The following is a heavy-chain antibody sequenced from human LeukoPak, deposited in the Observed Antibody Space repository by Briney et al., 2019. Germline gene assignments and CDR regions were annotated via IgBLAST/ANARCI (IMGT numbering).Heavy chain of an antibody. J-gene: IGHJ4*02. V-gene: IGHV7-4-1*02. CDR1: GYTFTNYA. CDR2: INTNTGNP. D-gene: IGHD6-6*01. CDR3: ARNSSSSFLNY. Sequence: ASVKVSCKASGYTFTNYAMSWVRQAPGQGFEWMGWINTNTGNPTFAQGFTGRFVFSLDTSVSTAYLEISSLKAEDTAVYYCARNSSSSFLNYWGQGTLVTVSS.